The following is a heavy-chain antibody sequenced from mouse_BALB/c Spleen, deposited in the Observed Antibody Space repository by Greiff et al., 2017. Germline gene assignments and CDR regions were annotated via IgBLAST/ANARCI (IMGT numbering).Heavy chain of an antibody. Sequence: EVQRVESGGGLVKPGGSLKLSCAASGFTFSDYYMYWVRQTPEKRLEWVATISDGGSYTYYPDSVKGRFTISRDNAKNNLYLQMSSLKSEDTAMYYCARDLSPLYDGWYYAMDYWGQGTSVTVSS. D-gene: IGHD2-12*01. CDR3: ARDLSPLYDGWYYAMDY. CDR1: GFTFSDYY. V-gene: IGHV5-4*02. CDR2: ISDGGSYT. J-gene: IGHJ4*01.